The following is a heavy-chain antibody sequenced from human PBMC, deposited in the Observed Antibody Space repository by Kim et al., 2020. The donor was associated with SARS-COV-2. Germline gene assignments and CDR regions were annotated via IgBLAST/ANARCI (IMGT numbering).Heavy chain of an antibody. CDR3: SRTGTMPGTAY. CDR1: GGSISGTSYY. D-gene: IGHD1-1*01. CDR2: IYYSGST. V-gene: IGHV4-39*01. Sequence: SETLSLSCTVSGGSISGTSYYWGWIRQSPGKGLEWLGSIYYSGSTYYNPSLRSRVTISVDTSKNQFSLQLSSVTAADTAVYFCSRTGTMPGTAYWGQGTL. J-gene: IGHJ4*02.